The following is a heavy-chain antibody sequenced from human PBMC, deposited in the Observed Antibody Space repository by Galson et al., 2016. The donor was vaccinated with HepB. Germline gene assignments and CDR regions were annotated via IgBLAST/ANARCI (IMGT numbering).Heavy chain of an antibody. J-gene: IGHJ3*02. V-gene: IGHV3-23*01. Sequence: SLRLSCAASGLTFRSYAFSWLRQAPGKGLEWVSVSASGDITYYAHSVMGRFTISRDKSNNTLFLNMISLRAEDTASYYCASHLGGSSLDPFDIWGRGTMVTVSS. CDR2: SASGDIT. D-gene: IGHD3-16*01. CDR3: ASHLGGSSLDPFDI. CDR1: GLTFRSYA.